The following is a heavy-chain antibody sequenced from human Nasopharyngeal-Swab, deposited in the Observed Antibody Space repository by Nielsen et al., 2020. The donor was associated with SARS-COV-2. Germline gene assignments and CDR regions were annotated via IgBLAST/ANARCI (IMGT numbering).Heavy chain of an antibody. CDR3: ARGLSGIVPAPILGLGPYYSYYYMDV. J-gene: IGHJ6*03. Sequence: SETLSLTCTVSGVSITSQYWSWIRQPPGKGLEWIAEINQSGSTNYSPSLKSRVTVSVDTSKNQFSLKLSSVTAADTAVYYCARGLSGIVPAPILGLGPYYSYYYMDVWGKGTAVTVSS. V-gene: IGHV4-34*01. CDR1: GVSITSQY. CDR2: INQSGST. D-gene: IGHD2-2*01.